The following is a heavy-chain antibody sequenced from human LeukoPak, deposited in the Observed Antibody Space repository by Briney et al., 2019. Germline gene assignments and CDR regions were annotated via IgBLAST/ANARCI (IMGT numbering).Heavy chain of an antibody. CDR2: ISSSSSYI. CDR1: GFTFSSYS. D-gene: IGHD6-19*01. J-gene: IGHJ4*02. V-gene: IGHV3-21*01. CDR3: AREISIAVAGALDY. Sequence: PGGSLRLSCAASGFTFSSYSMNWVRQAPGKGLEWVSSISSSSSYIYYADSVKGRFTISRDNAKNSLYLQMNSMRAEDTALYYCAREISIAVAGALDYWGQGTLVTVSS.